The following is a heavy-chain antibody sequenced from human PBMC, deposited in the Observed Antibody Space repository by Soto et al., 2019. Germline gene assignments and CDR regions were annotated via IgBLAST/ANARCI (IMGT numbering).Heavy chain of an antibody. CDR2: ISGSSTYI. CDR3: AGAGIAAAGSYYYDYIDV. CDR1: GITFSTNS. D-gene: IGHD6-13*01. J-gene: IGHJ6*03. Sequence: GGSLRLSCAASGITFSTNSMSWVRQAPGKGLEWVSYISGSSTYIYYADSVKGRFTISRDNAKNSLYLQMNSLRVEDTAVYFCAGAGIAAAGSYYYDYIDVWGNGTTVTVSS. V-gene: IGHV3-21*01.